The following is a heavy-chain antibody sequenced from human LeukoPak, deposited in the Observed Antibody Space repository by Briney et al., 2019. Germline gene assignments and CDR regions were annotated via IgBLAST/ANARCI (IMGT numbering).Heavy chain of an antibody. D-gene: IGHD2-8*01. CDR2: IIPIFGTA. CDR1: GGTFSSYA. V-gene: IGHV1-69*06. Sequence: GASVKVSCKASGGTFSSYAISWVRQAPGQGLEWMGGIIPIFGTANYAQRFQGRVTITADKSTSTAHMELSSLRSEDTAVYSCASGLFPDCTTGVCYLRRTSENSGYTYGTGYYFDYWGQGTLVTVSS. CDR3: ASGLFPDCTTGVCYLRRTSENSGYTYGTGYYFDY. J-gene: IGHJ4*02.